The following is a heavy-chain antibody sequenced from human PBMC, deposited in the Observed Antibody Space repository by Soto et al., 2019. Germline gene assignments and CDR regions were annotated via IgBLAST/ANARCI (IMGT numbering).Heavy chain of an antibody. CDR3: AREFKNWEFDY. V-gene: IGHV3-48*01. CDR2: ISSSGSTI. CDR1: GFAFSTYA. D-gene: IGHD7-27*01. J-gene: IGHJ4*02. Sequence: GGSLRLSCVASGFAFSTYAMSWVRQAPGKGLEWVSYISSSGSTIYYADSVKGRFTMSRDDSKNTLYLQMNSLRPEDTAVYYCAREFKNWEFDYWGQGTLVTVSS.